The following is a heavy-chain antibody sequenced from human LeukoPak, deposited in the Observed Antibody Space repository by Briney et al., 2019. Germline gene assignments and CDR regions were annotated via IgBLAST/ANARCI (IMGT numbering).Heavy chain of an antibody. CDR3: ANLPIRGSGSYYTDY. CDR1: GFTFSSYG. J-gene: IGHJ4*02. D-gene: IGHD3-10*01. Sequence: HPGGPLRLSCAVSGFTFSSYGMHWVRQAPGKGLEWVAFIRYDGSDKYYADSVKGRFTISRDNSKNTLYLQMNSLRAEDTAAYYCANLPIRGSGSYYTDYWGQGTLVTVSS. V-gene: IGHV3-30*02. CDR2: IRYDGSDK.